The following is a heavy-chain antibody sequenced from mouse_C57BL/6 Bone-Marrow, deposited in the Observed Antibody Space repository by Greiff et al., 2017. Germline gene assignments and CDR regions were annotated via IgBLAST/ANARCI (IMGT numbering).Heavy chain of an antibody. Sequence: EVKLVESGGDLVKPGGSLKLSCAASGFTFSSYGMSWVRQTPDKRLEWVATISSGGSYTYYPDSVKGRFTISRDNAKNTLYLQMSSLKSEDTAMYYCARATRGFAYWGQGTLVTVSA. CDR1: GFTFSSYG. J-gene: IGHJ3*01. CDR2: ISSGGSYT. CDR3: ARATRGFAY. V-gene: IGHV5-6*01. D-gene: IGHD1-1*01.